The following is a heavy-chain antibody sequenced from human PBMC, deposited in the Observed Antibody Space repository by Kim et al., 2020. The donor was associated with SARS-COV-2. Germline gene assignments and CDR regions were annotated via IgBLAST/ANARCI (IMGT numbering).Heavy chain of an antibody. Sequence: LKSRVNISVDTSKNQFSLKLSSVNAADTAVYYCARQVGHISSWDLGAFDIWGQGTMVTVSS. CDR3: ARQVGHISSWDLGAFDI. D-gene: IGHD6-13*01. J-gene: IGHJ3*02. V-gene: IGHV4-59*08.